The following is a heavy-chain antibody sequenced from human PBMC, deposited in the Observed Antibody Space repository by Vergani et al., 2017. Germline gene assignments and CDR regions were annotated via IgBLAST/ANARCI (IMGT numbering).Heavy chain of an antibody. CDR1: GFTFSSYA. CDR2: ISGSGGST. Sequence: EVQLLESGGGLVQPGGSLRLSCAASGFTFSSYAMSWVRQAPGKGLEWVSAISGSGGSTYYADSVKGRFTISRDNSKNTLYLQMNSLRAEDTAVYYCAKKSDDSSGYYRTEAFDYWGQGTLVTVSS. V-gene: IGHV3-23*01. D-gene: IGHD3-22*01. J-gene: IGHJ4*02. CDR3: AKKSDDSSGYYRTEAFDY.